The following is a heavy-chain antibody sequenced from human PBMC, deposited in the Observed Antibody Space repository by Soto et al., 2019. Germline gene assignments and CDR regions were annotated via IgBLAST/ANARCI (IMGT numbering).Heavy chain of an antibody. CDR2: ISAYNDNT. CDR3: AGGSGWYIHQ. D-gene: IGHD6-19*01. V-gene: IGHV1-18*01. CDR1: GYTFTNYG. Sequence: ASVKVSCKASGYTFTNYGFTWVRQAPGQGLEWMGWISAYNDNTNYAQKFQGRVTMTTDTSTTTAYMELRSLISDDTAVYYCAGGSGWYIHQWGQGTLVTVSS. J-gene: IGHJ1*01.